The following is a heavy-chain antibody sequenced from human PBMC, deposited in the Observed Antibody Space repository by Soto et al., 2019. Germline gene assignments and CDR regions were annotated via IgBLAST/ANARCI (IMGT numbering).Heavy chain of an antibody. J-gene: IGHJ4*02. CDR2: IYYSGST. CDR1: GGYISGGDYY. Sequence: PSETLSLTCTVSGGYISGGDYYWSWIRQPPGKGLEWIGYIYYSGSTYYNPSLKSRVTISVDTSKNQFSLKLSSVTAADTAVYYCARHYDGLYYFDYWGQGTLVTVSS. CDR3: ARHYDGLYYFDY. D-gene: IGHD3-22*01. V-gene: IGHV4-30-4*01.